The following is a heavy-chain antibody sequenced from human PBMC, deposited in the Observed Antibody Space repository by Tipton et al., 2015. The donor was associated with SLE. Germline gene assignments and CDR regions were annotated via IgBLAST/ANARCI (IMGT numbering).Heavy chain of an antibody. CDR3: ARLSGDVFDI. CDR1: GGSFSAYY. CDR2: IYYRGST. V-gene: IGHV4-34*01. Sequence: TLSLTCAVYGGSFSAYYWTWIRQSPGEGVEWIGEIYYRGSTNYNPSLKSRVTISVDTSKNQFSLKLRSVTAADTAVYYCARLSGDVFDIWGQGTMVTVS. D-gene: IGHD1-26*01. J-gene: IGHJ3*02.